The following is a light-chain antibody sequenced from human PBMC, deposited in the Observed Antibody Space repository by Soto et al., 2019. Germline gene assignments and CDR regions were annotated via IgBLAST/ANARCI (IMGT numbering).Light chain of an antibody. CDR3: QHYNNWPFT. CDR1: QSVSSH. Sequence: EIVMTQSPATLSVSPGERATLSCKASQSVSSHLAWYQPTPSQPPSLVIYGASARATGIPARFSGSGSGTEFTLTISNLQSEDFAVYYCQHYNNWPFTFGQGTKVDIK. CDR2: GAS. V-gene: IGKV3-15*01. J-gene: IGKJ2*01.